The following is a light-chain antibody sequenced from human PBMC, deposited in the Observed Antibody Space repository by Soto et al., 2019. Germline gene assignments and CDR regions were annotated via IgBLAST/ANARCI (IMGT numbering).Light chain of an antibody. Sequence: DIQMTQFPSTLSASVGDRVTITCRASQSISDWLAWYQQKPGKAPKLLIYKASSLESGVPSRFSGSGSGTDFTLTISSLQPDDFATYYCQQYNSYSRTFGQGTKVEV. CDR1: QSISDW. CDR3: QQYNSYSRT. CDR2: KAS. J-gene: IGKJ1*01. V-gene: IGKV1-5*03.